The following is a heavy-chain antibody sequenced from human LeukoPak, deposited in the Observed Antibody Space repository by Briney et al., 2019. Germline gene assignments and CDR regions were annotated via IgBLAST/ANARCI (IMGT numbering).Heavy chain of an antibody. Sequence: GASVKVSCKTSGYSKNFYGITWVRQVAGQGLEWMGWINPNSGGTNYAQKFQGRVTMTRDTSISTAYMELSRLRSDDTAVYYCARVRVVVAATVLDYWGQGTLVTVSS. CDR2: INPNSGGT. CDR1: GYSKNFYG. D-gene: IGHD2-15*01. CDR3: ARVRVVVAATVLDY. V-gene: IGHV1-2*02. J-gene: IGHJ4*02.